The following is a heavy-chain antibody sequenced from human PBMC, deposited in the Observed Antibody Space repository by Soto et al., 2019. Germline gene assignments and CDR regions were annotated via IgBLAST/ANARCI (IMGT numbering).Heavy chain of an antibody. J-gene: IGHJ6*02. D-gene: IGHD2-2*01. Sequence: QVQLVQSGAEVKKPGSSVKVSCKASGGTFGSYAISWVRQAPGQGLEWMGGIIPIPGTANYAQKFQGRVTIAADESTSTAYMELSSLRSEDTAVYYCARSQGSSTSLEIYYYYYYGMDVWGQGTTVTASS. CDR2: IIPIPGTA. CDR1: GGTFGSYA. CDR3: ARSQGSSTSLEIYYYYYYGMDV. V-gene: IGHV1-69*01.